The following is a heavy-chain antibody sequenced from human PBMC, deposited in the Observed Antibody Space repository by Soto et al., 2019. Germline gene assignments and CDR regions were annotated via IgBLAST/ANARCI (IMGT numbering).Heavy chain of an antibody. CDR1: GGTFSSYT. D-gene: IGHD6-19*01. CDR2: IIPILGIA. CDR3: ARAPPPNSSGWYAWFDP. Sequence: ASVKVSCKASGGTFSSYTISWVRQAPGQGLEWMGRIIPILGIANYAQKFQGRVTITADKSTSTANMDLSSLRSEDTAVYYCARAPPPNSSGWYAWFDPWGQGTLVTVSS. J-gene: IGHJ5*02. V-gene: IGHV1-69*02.